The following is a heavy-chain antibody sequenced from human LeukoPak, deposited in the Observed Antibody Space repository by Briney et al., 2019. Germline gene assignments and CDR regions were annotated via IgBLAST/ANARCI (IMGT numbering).Heavy chain of an antibody. J-gene: IGHJ6*03. CDR2: IYSGGST. CDR1: GFTVSSNY. Sequence: GGSLRLSCAASGFTVSSNYMSWVRQAPGKGLEWVSVIYSGGSTYYADSVKGRVTISRDNSKNTLYLQMNSLRAEDTDVYYCARDPLYGYMDVWGKGTTVTVSS. V-gene: IGHV3-53*01. D-gene: IGHD2-2*02. CDR3: ARDPLYGYMDV.